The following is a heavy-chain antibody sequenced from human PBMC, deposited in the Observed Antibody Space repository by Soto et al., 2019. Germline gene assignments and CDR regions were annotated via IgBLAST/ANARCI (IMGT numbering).Heavy chain of an antibody. CDR2: ISGSGGGT. CDR3: AKGPPGVIVYSYMDV. CDR1: GFTFSSYA. Sequence: EGQLLESGGGLVQPGGSLRLSCAASGFTFSSYAMSWVRQAPGKGLEWVSAISGSGGGTYYADSVKGRFTISRDNTKNTLDLQMNSLSAEDTAVYYCAKGPPGVIVYSYMDVGGKGTTVTVSS. D-gene: IGHD2-21*01. J-gene: IGHJ6*03. V-gene: IGHV3-23*01.